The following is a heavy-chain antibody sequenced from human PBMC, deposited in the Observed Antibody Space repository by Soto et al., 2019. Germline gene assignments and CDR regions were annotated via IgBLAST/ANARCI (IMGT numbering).Heavy chain of an antibody. Sequence: SETLSLTCAVYGGSFSGYYWSWIRQPPGKGLEWIGEINHSGSTNYNPSLKSRVTISVDTSKNQFSLKLSSVTAADTAVYYCARGRIQRRWRIDYWGQGTLVTVSS. V-gene: IGHV4-34*01. CDR2: INHSGST. CDR3: ARGRIQRRWRIDY. D-gene: IGHD1-1*01. J-gene: IGHJ4*02. CDR1: GGSFSGYY.